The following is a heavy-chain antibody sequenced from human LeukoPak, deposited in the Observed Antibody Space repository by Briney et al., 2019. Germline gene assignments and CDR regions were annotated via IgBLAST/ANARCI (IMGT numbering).Heavy chain of an antibody. CDR1: GFTVSSNY. CDR3: ARRGESASYGDYRFDY. D-gene: IGHD4-17*01. V-gene: IGHV3-53*01. CDR2: IYSGGST. J-gene: IGHJ4*02. Sequence: GGSLRLSCAASGFTVSSNYMSWVRQAPGKGLEWVSVIYSGGSTYYANSVKGRFTISRDNSKNTLFLQMNSLRAEDTAVYYCARRGESASYGDYRFDYWGQGTLVTVSS.